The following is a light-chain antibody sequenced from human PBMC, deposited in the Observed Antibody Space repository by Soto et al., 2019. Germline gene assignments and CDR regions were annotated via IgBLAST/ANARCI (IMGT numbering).Light chain of an antibody. CDR2: EAS. CDR1: QSVSSN. J-gene: IGKJ1*01. CDR3: QQYRT. V-gene: IGKV3D-15*01. Sequence: EIVMTQSPATLSVSPGERATLSCRASQSVSSNLAWYQQNPGQAPRLLIYEASSRATGIPDRFSGSGSGTDFTLTISRLEPEDFAVYYCQQYRTFGQGTKVDI.